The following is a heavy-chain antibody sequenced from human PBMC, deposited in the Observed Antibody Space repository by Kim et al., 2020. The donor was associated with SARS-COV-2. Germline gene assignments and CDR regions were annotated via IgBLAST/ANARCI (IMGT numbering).Heavy chain of an antibody. Sequence: SETLSLTCTVSGGSISSSSYYWGWIRQPPGKGLEWIGSIYYSGSTYYNPSLKSRVTISVDTSKNQFSLKLSSVTAADTAVYYCARAHEIYYYYDSSGYYYPFDYWGQGTLVTVSS. V-gene: IGHV4-39*07. D-gene: IGHD3-22*01. CDR3: ARAHEIYYYYDSSGYYYPFDY. J-gene: IGHJ4*02. CDR2: IYYSGST. CDR1: GGSISSSSYY.